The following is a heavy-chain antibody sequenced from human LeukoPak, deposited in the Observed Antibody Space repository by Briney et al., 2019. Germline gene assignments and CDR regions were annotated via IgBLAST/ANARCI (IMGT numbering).Heavy chain of an antibody. Sequence: GGSLRLSCAASGFTFSSYSMNWVRQAPGKGLEWVSSISSSSSYIYYADSVKGRFTISRDNAKNTLYLQMNSLRAEDTAVYYCARGTSRGNWFDPWGQGTLVTVSS. D-gene: IGHD3-10*01. CDR2: ISSSSSYI. J-gene: IGHJ5*02. CDR1: GFTFSSYS. CDR3: ARGTSRGNWFDP. V-gene: IGHV3-21*01.